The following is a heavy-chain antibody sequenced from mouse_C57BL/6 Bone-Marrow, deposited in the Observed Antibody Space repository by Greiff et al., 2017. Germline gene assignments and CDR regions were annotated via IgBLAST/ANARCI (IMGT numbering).Heavy chain of an antibody. CDR2: IYPGSGNT. CDR1: GYTFTDYY. CDR3: ARKGDWVLLDY. Sequence: QVQLKQSGAELVRPGASVKLSCKASGYTFTDYYINWVKQRPGQGLEWIARIYPGSGNTYYNEKFKGKATLTAEKSSRTAYMQLSSLQSEDSAVYFCARKGDWVLLDYWGQGTTLTVSS. V-gene: IGHV1-76*01. D-gene: IGHD4-1*01. J-gene: IGHJ2*01.